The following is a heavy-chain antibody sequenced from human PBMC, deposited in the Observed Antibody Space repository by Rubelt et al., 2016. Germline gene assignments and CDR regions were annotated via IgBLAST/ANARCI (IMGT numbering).Heavy chain of an antibody. V-gene: IGHV4-59*02. CDR2: IYYTGSN. CDR3: ARDKLPRYGMDV. CDR1: GVSVRPSY. D-gene: IGHD5-24*01. Sequence: QVQLQESGPGLVKPSETLSLTCTVSGVSVRPSYWSWIRQSPRKGLEWIGSIYYTGSNNYNPSLKSRVTMSVDTSKNQFSLKLSSVTAADTAVYYCARDKLPRYGMDVWGQGTTVTVSS. J-gene: IGHJ6*02.